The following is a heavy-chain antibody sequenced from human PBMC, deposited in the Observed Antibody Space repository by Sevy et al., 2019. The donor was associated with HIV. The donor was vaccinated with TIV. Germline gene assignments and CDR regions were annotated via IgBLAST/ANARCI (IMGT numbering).Heavy chain of an antibody. CDR2: IGHDGNKY. J-gene: IGHJ5*02. V-gene: IGHV3-30*02. CDR3: AKDYCIGNDCFLGWFDP. Sequence: RGSLRLSCAASGFTLSSVGIHWVRLTPGTGLEWLAFIGHDGNKYFYGASVKGRITTSRDNSKNTVSLQRNSLRVEDTAIYYCAKDYCIGNDCFLGWFDPRGQGTVVTVSS. D-gene: IGHD2-15*01. CDR1: GFTLSSVG.